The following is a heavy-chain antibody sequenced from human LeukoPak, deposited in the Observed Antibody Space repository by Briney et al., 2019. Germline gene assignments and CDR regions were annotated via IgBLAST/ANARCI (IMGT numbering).Heavy chain of an antibody. D-gene: IGHD2-2*01. J-gene: IGHJ6*03. Sequence: SETLSLTCTVSGGSISSYYWNWIRQPPGKGLEWIGYIYYSGSTNYNPSLKSRVTISVNTSKNQFSLKLSSVTAADTAVYYCARVRGSSCSSASCYSNPYYYYYYYMDVWGKGTTVTVSS. CDR2: IYYSGST. V-gene: IGHV4-59*01. CDR1: GGSISSYY. CDR3: ARVRGSSCSSASCYSNPYYYYYYYMDV.